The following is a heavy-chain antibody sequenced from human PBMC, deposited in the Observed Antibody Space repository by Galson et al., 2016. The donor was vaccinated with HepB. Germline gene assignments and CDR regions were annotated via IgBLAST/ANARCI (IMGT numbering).Heavy chain of an antibody. V-gene: IGHV1-18*01. J-gene: IGHJ4*02. CDR2: ISSYDDNI. Sequence: SVKVSCKASGYTFASYGIAWVRQAPGQGLEWMGWISSYDDNIKYAQKFQGRLTMTIDSSTDTAYMELRSLRSDDTAIYYCARERGNYAYFDYWGQGTLVTASS. CDR3: ARERGNYAYFDY. CDR1: GYTFASYG. D-gene: IGHD4-11*01.